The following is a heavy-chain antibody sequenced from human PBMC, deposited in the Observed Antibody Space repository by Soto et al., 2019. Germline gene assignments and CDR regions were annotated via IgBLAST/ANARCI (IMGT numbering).Heavy chain of an antibody. Sequence: QVQLVQSGAEVKKPGASVKVSCKASGYTFTSYGISWVRQAPGQGLEWMGWISAYNGNTNYAQKLQGRVTMTTYTSTSTAYMELRSLRSDDTAVYYCARAQAERELYPIVVVPAAPLDYWGQGTLVTVSS. J-gene: IGHJ4*02. CDR2: ISAYNGNT. D-gene: IGHD2-2*01. CDR1: GYTFTSYG. CDR3: ARAQAERELYPIVVVPAAPLDY. V-gene: IGHV1-18*01.